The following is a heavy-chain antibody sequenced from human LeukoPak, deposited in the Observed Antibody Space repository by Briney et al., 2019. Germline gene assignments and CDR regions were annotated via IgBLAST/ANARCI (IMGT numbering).Heavy chain of an antibody. D-gene: IGHD2-2*01. J-gene: IGHJ5*02. CDR3: ARLQYCSGTSCYWFDP. CDR1: GGSISSGLYS. V-gene: IGHV4-30-2*01. CDR2: IYHTGST. Sequence: SETLSLTCDVSGGSISSGLYSWSWIRQPLGKGLEWIGYIYHTGSTYYNPSLKSRVTISVDTSKNQFSLRLSSVTAADTAVYYCARLQYCSGTSCYWFDPWGQGTLITVSS.